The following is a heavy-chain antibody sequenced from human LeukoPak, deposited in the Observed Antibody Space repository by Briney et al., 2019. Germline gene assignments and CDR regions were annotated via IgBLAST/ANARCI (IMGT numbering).Heavy chain of an antibody. CDR1: GFTFSSYA. J-gene: IGHJ5*02. CDR2: ISGSGGST. Sequence: GRSLRLSCAASGFTFSSYAMHWVRQAPGKGLEWVSAISGSGGSTYYADSVKGRFTISRDNSKNTLYLQMNSLRAEDTAVYYCAKEAYYDFWSGYWRGFDPWGQGTLVTVSS. CDR3: AKEAYYDFWSGYWRGFDP. V-gene: IGHV3-23*01. D-gene: IGHD3-3*01.